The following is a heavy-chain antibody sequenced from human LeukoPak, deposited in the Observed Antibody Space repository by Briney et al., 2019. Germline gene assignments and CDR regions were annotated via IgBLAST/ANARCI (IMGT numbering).Heavy chain of an antibody. J-gene: IGHJ2*01. CDR3: AKDLHPYSSSLPHL. CDR2: IRYDGSNK. Sequence: GGSLRLSCVVSGFTFTDYNMDWVRQAPGKGLEWVAFIRYDGSNKYYADSVKGRFTISRDNSKNTLYLQMNSLRAEDTAVYYCAKDLHPYSSSLPHLWGRGTLVTVSS. CDR1: GFTFTDYN. V-gene: IGHV3-30*02. D-gene: IGHD6-6*01.